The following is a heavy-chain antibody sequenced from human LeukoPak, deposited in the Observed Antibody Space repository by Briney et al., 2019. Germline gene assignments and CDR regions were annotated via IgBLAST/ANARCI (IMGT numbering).Heavy chain of an antibody. CDR3: ARLLPHQGGDV. V-gene: IGHV4-34*01. CDR2: INHSGGT. D-gene: IGHD2-15*01. J-gene: IGHJ6*01. Sequence: PSETLSLTCAVYGVSFTNYYWSWFRQPPGKGLEWIGEINHSGGTNYNASLKSRATISLDTSKNQFSLRLRSVTAADTAVYYRARLLPHQGGDVWGQGNTVTVSS. CDR1: GVSFTNYY.